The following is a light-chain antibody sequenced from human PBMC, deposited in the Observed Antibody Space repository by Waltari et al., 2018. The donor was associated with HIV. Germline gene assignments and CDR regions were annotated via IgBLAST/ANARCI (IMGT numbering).Light chain of an antibody. CDR2: GAS. V-gene: IGKV1-12*01. CDR3: QQASSFLPLT. Sequence: DIQMTQSPTSVSASVGDRVTITCRASQDISAWLAWYQHKPWKAPKLRSDGASTLESGVPSRFSGSGSGTDFTLTINSLQPEDVATYYCQQASSFLPLTFGGWTKVEI. J-gene: IGKJ4*01. CDR1: QDISAW.